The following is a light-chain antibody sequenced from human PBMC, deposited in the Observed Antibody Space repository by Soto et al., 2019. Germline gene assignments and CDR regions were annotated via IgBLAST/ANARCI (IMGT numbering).Light chain of an antibody. V-gene: IGKV1-39*01. Sequence: GDRVTITCRASQSISSWLAWYQQKPGKAPKFLIYDASSLQSGVPSRFSGSGSGTDFTLTISSLQPEDFATYYCQQSYSTPTWTFGQGTKVDIK. J-gene: IGKJ1*01. CDR3: QQSYSTPTWT. CDR1: QSISSW. CDR2: DAS.